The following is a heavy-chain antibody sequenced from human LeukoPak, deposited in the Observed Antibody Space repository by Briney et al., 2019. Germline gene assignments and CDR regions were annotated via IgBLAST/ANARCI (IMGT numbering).Heavy chain of an antibody. D-gene: IGHD5-12*01. CDR1: GFTFSSYA. V-gene: IGHV3-23*01. CDR3: TTVVKGEFDYGGYGNYFDP. J-gene: IGHJ4*02. CDR2: ISGSGGST. Sequence: GGSLRLSCAASGFTFSSYAMSWVRQAPGKGLEWVSAISGSGGSTYYADSVKGRFTISRDNSKNTLYLQMSSLKTEGTAVYYCTTVVKGEFDYGGYGNYFDPWGQGTLVTVSS.